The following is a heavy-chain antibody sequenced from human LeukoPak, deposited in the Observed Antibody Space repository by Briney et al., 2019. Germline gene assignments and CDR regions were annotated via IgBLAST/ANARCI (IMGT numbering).Heavy chain of an antibody. J-gene: IGHJ4*02. V-gene: IGHV4-38-2*02. CDR2: IYHSGST. D-gene: IGHD6-13*01. CDR3: ARVTGYMTEDYFDY. Sequence: SETLSLTCTVSGYSISSGYYWGWIRQPPGKGLEWIGSIYHSGSTYYNPSLKSRVTISVDTSKNQFSLRLSSVTAADTAVYYCARVTGYMTEDYFDYWGQGTLITVSS. CDR1: GYSISSGYY.